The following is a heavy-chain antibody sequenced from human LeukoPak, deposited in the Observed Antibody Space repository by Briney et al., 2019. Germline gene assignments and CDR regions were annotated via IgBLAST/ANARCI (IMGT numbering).Heavy chain of an antibody. D-gene: IGHD4-23*01. CDR3: ARDDYGGNSYPFDY. V-gene: IGHV1-69*04. CDR1: GGTFSSYA. CDR2: IIPIFGIA. Sequence: SVKVSCEASGGTFSSYAISWVRQAPGQGLEWMGRIIPIFGIANYAQKFQGRVTITADKSTSTAYMELSSLRSEDTAVYYCARDDYGGNSYPFDYWGQGTLVTVSS. J-gene: IGHJ4*02.